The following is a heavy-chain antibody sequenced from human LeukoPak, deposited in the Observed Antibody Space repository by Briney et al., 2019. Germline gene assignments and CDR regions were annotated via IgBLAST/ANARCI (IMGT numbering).Heavy chain of an antibody. V-gene: IGHV4-34*01. D-gene: IGHD3-22*01. CDR1: GGSFSGYY. CDR2: INHRGSI. J-gene: IGHJ3*02. Sequence: SETLSLTCAVYGGSFSGYYWSWIRQAPGKGLEWIGEINHRGSINYNPSLKSRVTISVDTSKNQFSLKLSSVTAADTALYYCAREIHYDSSGQRSLHAFDIWGQGTMVTVSS. CDR3: AREIHYDSSGQRSLHAFDI.